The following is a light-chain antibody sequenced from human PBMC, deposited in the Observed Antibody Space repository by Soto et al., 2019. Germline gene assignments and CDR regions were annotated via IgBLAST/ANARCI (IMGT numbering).Light chain of an antibody. J-gene: IGKJ3*01. CDR1: QSLLDSYGYNH. V-gene: IGKV2-28*01. CDR2: MSS. Sequence: DIVMTQSPLSLPVTPGEPASISCRSSQSLLDSYGYNHLDWYLQKPGQSPQLLIYMSSIRASGVPDRFSGSGAGTDFTLKISRVEAEDVGVYYCMRALQTRFTFGRGTKVDIK. CDR3: MRALQTRFT.